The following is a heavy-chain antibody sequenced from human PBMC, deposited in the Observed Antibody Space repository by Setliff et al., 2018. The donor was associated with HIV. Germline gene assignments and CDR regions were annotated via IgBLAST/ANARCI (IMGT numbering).Heavy chain of an antibody. CDR1: GGSFNGYY. CDR2: INHSGST. D-gene: IGHD2-8*01. V-gene: IGHV4-34*01. CDR3: ARASPPPGWSCTNGVCYYFDY. Sequence: ASETLSLTCAVYGGSFNGYYWSWIRQPPGKGLEWIGEINHSGSTKYNPSLKSRVTMSIDTSKNQFSLKLSSVTAADTAVYYCARASPPPGWSCTNGVCYYFDYWGQGTLVTVSS. J-gene: IGHJ4*02.